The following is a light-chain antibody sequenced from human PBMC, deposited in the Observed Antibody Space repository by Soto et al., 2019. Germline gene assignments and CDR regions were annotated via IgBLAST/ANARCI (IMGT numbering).Light chain of an antibody. CDR2: EGS. CDR1: SSDVGSYNL. Sequence: QSALTQPASVSGSPGQSLTISCTGTSSDVGSYNLVSCYQQHPGKAPKLMIYEGSKRPSGVSNRFSGSKSGNTASLTTSGLQAEDEADYYCCSYAGSSTLVFGGGTQLTV. V-gene: IGLV2-23*01. CDR3: CSYAGSSTLV. J-gene: IGLJ2*01.